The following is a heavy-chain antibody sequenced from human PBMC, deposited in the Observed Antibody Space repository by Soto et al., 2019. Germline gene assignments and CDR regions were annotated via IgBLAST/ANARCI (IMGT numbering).Heavy chain of an antibody. J-gene: IGHJ6*02. CDR3: ARDTYPSYYYYYGMDV. Sequence: GGPLILSCAASGFTFSSYSMNWVRQAPGKGLEWVSSISSSSSYIYYADSVKGRFTISRDNAKNSLYLQMNSLRAEDTAVYYCARDTYPSYYYYYGMDVWGQGTTVTVSS. CDR1: GFTFSSYS. V-gene: IGHV3-21*01. CDR2: ISSSSSYI.